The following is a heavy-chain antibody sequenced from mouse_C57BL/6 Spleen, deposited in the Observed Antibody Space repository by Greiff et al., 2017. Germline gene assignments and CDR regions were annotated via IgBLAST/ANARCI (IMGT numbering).Heavy chain of an antibody. CDR1: GYAFSSSW. J-gene: IGHJ1*03. CDR3: ARDWDGGYFDV. V-gene: IGHV1-82*01. D-gene: IGHD4-1*01. CDR2: IYPGDGDT. Sequence: VKLQESGPELVKPGASVKISCKASGYAFSSSWMNWVKQRPGKGLEWIGRIYPGDGDTNYNGKFKGKATLTADKSSSTAYMQLSSLTSEDSAVYFCARDWDGGYFDVWGTGTTVTVSS.